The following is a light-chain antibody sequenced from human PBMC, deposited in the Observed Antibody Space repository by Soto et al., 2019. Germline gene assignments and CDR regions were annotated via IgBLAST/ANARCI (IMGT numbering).Light chain of an antibody. Sequence: EVVMTQSPATLSVSPGERATLSCRASQSVSEYLAWYQQKPGQAPRLLIYGASTRATGIPARFSGSGSGTEFTLTISSLQSEDFAVYYCQQYNIWPSITFGQGTRLEIK. CDR1: QSVSEY. CDR3: QQYNIWPSIT. V-gene: IGKV3-15*01. J-gene: IGKJ5*01. CDR2: GAS.